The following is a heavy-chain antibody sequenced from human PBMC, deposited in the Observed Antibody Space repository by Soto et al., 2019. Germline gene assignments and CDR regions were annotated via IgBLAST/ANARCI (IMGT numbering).Heavy chain of an antibody. J-gene: IGHJ4*02. D-gene: IGHD5-18*01. Sequence: ASVKVSCKASGYTFTSYGISWVRQAPGQGLEWMGWISAYNGNTNYAQKLQGRVTMTTDTSTSTAYMELRSLRSDDTAVYYCARVVATPLHLWSDYWGQGTLVTVSS. V-gene: IGHV1-18*01. CDR1: GYTFTSYG. CDR3: ARVVATPLHLWSDY. CDR2: ISAYNGNT.